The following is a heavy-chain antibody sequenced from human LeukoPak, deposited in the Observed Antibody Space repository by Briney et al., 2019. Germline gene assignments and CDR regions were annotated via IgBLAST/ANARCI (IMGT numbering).Heavy chain of an antibody. Sequence: GRSLRLSCAASGFTLSSYAMHWVRQAPGKGLEWVAVTSYDGSNKHYADSVKGRFTISRDNSKNTLYVQMNSLRAEDMAVYYCARDKVVRLQEYYYYGMDVWGQGTTVTVSS. CDR2: TSYDGSNK. V-gene: IGHV3-30-3*01. J-gene: IGHJ6*01. D-gene: IGHD3-16*01. CDR3: ARDKVVRLQEYYYYGMDV. CDR1: GFTLSSYA.